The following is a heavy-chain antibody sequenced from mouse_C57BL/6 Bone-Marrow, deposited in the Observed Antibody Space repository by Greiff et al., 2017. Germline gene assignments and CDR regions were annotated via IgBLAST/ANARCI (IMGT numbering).Heavy chain of an antibody. J-gene: IGHJ4*01. D-gene: IGHD2-10*01. CDR3: AIKGGTCYGNRYAMDY. V-gene: IGHV1-74*01. Sequence: QVQLQQPGAELVKPGASVKVSCKASGYTFTSYWMHWVKQRPGQGLEWIGRIHPSDSDTNYNQKFKGKATLTVDKSSSTAYMQLSSLTSEDSAVXYCAIKGGTCYGNRYAMDYWGQGTSVTVSS. CDR1: GYTFTSYW. CDR2: IHPSDSDT.